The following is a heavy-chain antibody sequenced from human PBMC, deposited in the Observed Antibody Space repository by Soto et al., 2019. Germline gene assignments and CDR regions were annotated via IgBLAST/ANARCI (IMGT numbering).Heavy chain of an antibody. V-gene: IGHV3-66*01. CDR2: IYSGGST. Sequence: GGSLRLSCAASGFTVSSNYMSWVRQAPGKGLEWVSVIYSGGSTYYADSVKGRFTISRDNSKNTLYLQMNSLRAEDTAVYYCARDPDCSSTSCYLRGDYWGQGTLVTVSS. J-gene: IGHJ4*02. D-gene: IGHD2-2*01. CDR1: GFTVSSNY. CDR3: ARDPDCSSTSCYLRGDY.